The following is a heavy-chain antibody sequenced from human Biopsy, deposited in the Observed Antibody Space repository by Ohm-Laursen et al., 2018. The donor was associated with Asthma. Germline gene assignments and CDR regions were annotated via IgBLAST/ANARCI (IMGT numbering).Heavy chain of an antibody. Sequence: PSETLSLTCSVSGGYIDSHDWSWCWIRQSPGKGLQWLGYAHFSGSTHYNPSLDRRIRMSVDTSKSQVSLSLTSVSAADTAVYFCARVRRYGDIFFGMDVWGQGTPVAVSS. J-gene: IGHJ6*01. CDR1: GGYIDSHDWS. D-gene: IGHD4-17*01. CDR2: AHFSGST. CDR3: ARVRRYGDIFFGMDV. V-gene: IGHV4-30-4*01.